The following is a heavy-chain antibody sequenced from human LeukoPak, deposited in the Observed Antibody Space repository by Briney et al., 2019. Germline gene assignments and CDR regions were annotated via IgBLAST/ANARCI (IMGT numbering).Heavy chain of an antibody. CDR2: ISSSGSTI. CDR1: GFTSSDYY. J-gene: IGHJ3*02. D-gene: IGHD3-22*01. Sequence: PGGSLRLSCAVSGFTSSDYYMNWIRQAPGKGLEWVSYISSSGSTIYYADSVKGRFTISRDNAKNSLYLQMNSLRAEDTAVYYCAREPYYYDSSGSQNAFDIWGQGTMVTVSS. CDR3: AREPYYYDSSGSQNAFDI. V-gene: IGHV3-11*01.